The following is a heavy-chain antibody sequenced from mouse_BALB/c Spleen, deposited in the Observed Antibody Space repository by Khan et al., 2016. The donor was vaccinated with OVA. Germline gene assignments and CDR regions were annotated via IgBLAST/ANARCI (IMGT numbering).Heavy chain of an antibody. J-gene: IGHJ2*01. V-gene: IGHV2-9*02. CDR2: IWAGGST. Sequence: QVQLKQSGPGLVAPSQSLSITCTVYGYSLTRYGVHWVRQPPGKGLEWLGVIWAGGSTNYNSALMSRLSISKDNSKSQVFLKMNSLQTDYTAIYYCARLEDIWGQGTTLTVSS. CDR3: ARLEDI. CDR1: GYSLTRYG. D-gene: IGHD1-3*01.